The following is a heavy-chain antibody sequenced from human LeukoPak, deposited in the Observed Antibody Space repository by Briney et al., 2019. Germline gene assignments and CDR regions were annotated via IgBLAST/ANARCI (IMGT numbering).Heavy chain of an antibody. CDR3: VRGLEFRGVNTPCY. CDR2: IKSKTDDGAI. J-gene: IGHJ4*02. V-gene: IGHV3-15*01. D-gene: IGHD3-10*01. CDR1: GFIFSNAW. Sequence: GGSLRLSCATSGFIFSNAWMTWVRQAPGKGLEWVGRIKSKTDDGAIDYAAPVKGRFAISRDNSKNTLYLKMSSLKTEDTGVYYCVRGLEFRGVNTPCYWGQGTLVTISS.